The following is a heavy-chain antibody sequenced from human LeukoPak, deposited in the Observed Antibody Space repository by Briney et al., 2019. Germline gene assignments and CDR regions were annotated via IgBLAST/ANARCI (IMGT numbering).Heavy chain of an antibody. V-gene: IGHV4-34*01. D-gene: IGHD4-23*01. CDR2: INHSGST. Sequence: GSLRLSCAASGFTFDDYGMSWVRQAPGKGLEWIGEINHSGSTNYNPSLKSRVTISVDTSKNQFSLKLSSVTAADTAVYYCARDHDYGGSRSFDYWGQGTLVTVSS. J-gene: IGHJ4*02. CDR1: GFTFDDYG. CDR3: ARDHDYGGSRSFDY.